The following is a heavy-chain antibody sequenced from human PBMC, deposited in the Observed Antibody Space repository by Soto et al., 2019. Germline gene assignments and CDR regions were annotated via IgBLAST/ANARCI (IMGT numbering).Heavy chain of an antibody. CDR3: ARRGEYSSRPPPHYYDGMDV. V-gene: IGHV4-34*01. J-gene: IGHJ6*02. D-gene: IGHD6-13*01. Sequence: SETLSLTCAVYGGSFSGYYWSWIRQPPGKGLEWIGEINHSGSTNYNPSLKSRVTISVDTSKNQFSLKLSSVTAADTAVYYCARRGEYSSRPPPHYYDGMDVWGQGTTVT. CDR2: INHSGST. CDR1: GGSFSGYY.